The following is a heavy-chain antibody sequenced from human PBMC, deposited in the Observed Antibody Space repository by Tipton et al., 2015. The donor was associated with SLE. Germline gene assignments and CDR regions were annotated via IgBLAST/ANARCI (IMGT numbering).Heavy chain of an antibody. CDR2: TSYDETVK. V-gene: IGHV3-30*04. Sequence: SLRLSCAASGYPVPTFAMHWVRQAPGKGLEWVAVTSYDETVKYFADSVKGRFTISRDESKNTMYLQMNSLRAEDTALYYCAKDPTMVQGVIMGGEFDYWGQGTLVTVSS. D-gene: IGHD3-10*01. CDR3: AKDPTMVQGVIMGGEFDY. CDR1: GYPVPTFA. J-gene: IGHJ4*02.